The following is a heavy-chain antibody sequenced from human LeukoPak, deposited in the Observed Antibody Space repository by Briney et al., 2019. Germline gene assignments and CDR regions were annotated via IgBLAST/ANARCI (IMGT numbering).Heavy chain of an antibody. D-gene: IGHD3-22*01. Sequence: GGSLRLSCAASGFTFDDYAMHWVRQAPGKGLEWVSGISWNSGSVGYADSVKGRFTISRDNAKNSLYLQMNSLRAEDTALYYCANNQGSSGYPDGVWGQGTLVTVSS. CDR3: ANNQGSSGYPDGV. V-gene: IGHV3-9*01. J-gene: IGHJ4*02. CDR1: GFTFDDYA. CDR2: ISWNSGSV.